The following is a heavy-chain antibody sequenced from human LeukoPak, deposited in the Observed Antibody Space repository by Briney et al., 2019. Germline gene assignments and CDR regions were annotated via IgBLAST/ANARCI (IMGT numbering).Heavy chain of an antibody. CDR2: IKGDGSNK. J-gene: IGHJ4*02. Sequence: GGSLRLSCAASGFTFSNCWMTWVRRTPGKGLEWVAVIKGDGSNKYYVDSVKGRFTISGDNAKNSLYLQMDSLRAEDTAVYYCARDTRGTSGFYWGQGTPVTVSS. D-gene: IGHD1-14*01. CDR3: ARDTRGTSGFY. V-gene: IGHV3-7*01. CDR1: GFTFSNCW.